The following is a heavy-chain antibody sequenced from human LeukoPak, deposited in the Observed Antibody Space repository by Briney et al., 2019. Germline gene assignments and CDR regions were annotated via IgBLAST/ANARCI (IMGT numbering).Heavy chain of an antibody. Sequence: VGSLGLSCAASGFAFSSYNMKWVRQAPGKGLEWVSFISTTSTYIYYAESVKGRFTVSRDNSKNLLYLQMDSLRVEDTAVYYCARAGTCSSTSCDGGIEYWGQGTLVTVSS. CDR1: GFAFSSYN. CDR3: ARAGTCSSTSCDGGIEY. CDR2: ISTTSTYI. J-gene: IGHJ4*02. V-gene: IGHV3-21*06. D-gene: IGHD2-2*01.